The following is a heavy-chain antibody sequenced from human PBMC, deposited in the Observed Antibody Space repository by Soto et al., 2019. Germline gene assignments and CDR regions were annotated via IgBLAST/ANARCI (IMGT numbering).Heavy chain of an antibody. D-gene: IGHD2-2*01. J-gene: IGHJ5*02. CDR2: ISSSSSTI. Sequence: GGSLRLSCAASGFTFSSYSMNWVRQAPGKGLEWVSYISSSSSTIYYADSVKGRLTISRDNAKNSLYLQMNSLRAEDTAVYYCAREYCSSTSCLNWFDPWGQGTLVTVSS. V-gene: IGHV3-48*01. CDR1: GFTFSSYS. CDR3: AREYCSSTSCLNWFDP.